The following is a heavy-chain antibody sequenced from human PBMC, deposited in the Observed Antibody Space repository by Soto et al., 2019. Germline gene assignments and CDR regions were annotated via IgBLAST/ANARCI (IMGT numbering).Heavy chain of an antibody. CDR2: INPSGGST. D-gene: IGHD6-13*01. CDR3: ARDKPPFQQLVAYFAY. V-gene: IGHV1-46*01. J-gene: IGHJ4*02. Sequence: QVQLVQSGAEVKKPGASVKVSCKACGYTFTSYYMHWVRQAPGQGLEWMGIINPSGGSTSYAQKFQGRVTMTRDTSTSTIYIELRSLTSEDTAVYYCARDKPPFQQLVAYFAYWCQGTLVTVSS. CDR1: GYTFTSYY.